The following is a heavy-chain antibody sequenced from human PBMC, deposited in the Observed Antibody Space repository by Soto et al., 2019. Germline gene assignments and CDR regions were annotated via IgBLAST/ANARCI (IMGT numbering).Heavy chain of an antibody. CDR1: GGTFSSYA. CDR2: IIPIFGTA. J-gene: IGHJ6*02. V-gene: IGHV1-69*13. D-gene: IGHD4-17*01. CDR3: ARDKIVWYGDYDYYYYVMDV. Sequence: GASVKVSCKASGGTFSSYAISWVRQAPGQGLEWMGGIIPIFGTANYAQKFQGRVTITADESTSTAYMELSSLRSEDTAVYYCARDKIVWYGDYDYYYYVMDVWGQGTTVTVSS.